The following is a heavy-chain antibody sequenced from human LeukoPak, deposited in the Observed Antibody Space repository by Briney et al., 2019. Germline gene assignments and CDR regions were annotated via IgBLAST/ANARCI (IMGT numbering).Heavy chain of an antibody. Sequence: GGSLRLSCAASGFTFDDYAMHWVRQAPGKGLEWVSGISWNSGSIGYADSVKGRFTISRDNAKNSLYLQMNSLRAEDMALYYCAKGGYDFWSGPPDYWGQGTLVTVSS. V-gene: IGHV3-9*03. CDR3: AKGGYDFWSGPPDY. CDR2: ISWNSGSI. CDR1: GFTFDDYA. J-gene: IGHJ4*02. D-gene: IGHD3-3*01.